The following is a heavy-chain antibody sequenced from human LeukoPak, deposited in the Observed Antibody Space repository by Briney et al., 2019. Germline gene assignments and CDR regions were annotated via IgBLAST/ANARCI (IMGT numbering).Heavy chain of an antibody. D-gene: IGHD5-24*01. CDR1: GFTFSSYA. J-gene: IGHJ6*02. CDR3: AKNEGQRWLQLGYYYGMDV. V-gene: IGHV3-23*01. CDR2: ISGSGGST. Sequence: GRSLRLSCAASGFTFSSYAMSWVRQAPGKGLEWVSAISGSGGSTYYADSVKGRFTISRDNSKNTLYLQMHSLRAEDTAVYYCAKNEGQRWLQLGYYYGMDVWGQGTTVTVSS.